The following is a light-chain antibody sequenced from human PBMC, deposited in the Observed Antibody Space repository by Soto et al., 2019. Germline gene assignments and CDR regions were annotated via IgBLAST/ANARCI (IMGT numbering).Light chain of an antibody. J-gene: IGLJ2*01. Sequence: NFMLTQPHSVSESPGKTVTISCTRSSGSIASNYVQWYQQRPGSAPTTVIYEDNQRPSGVPDRFSGSIDSSSNSASLTISGLKTEDEADNYCQSYDSSNQGVFGGGTKVTGL. CDR2: EDN. CDR1: SGSIASNY. CDR3: QSYDSSNQGV. V-gene: IGLV6-57*04.